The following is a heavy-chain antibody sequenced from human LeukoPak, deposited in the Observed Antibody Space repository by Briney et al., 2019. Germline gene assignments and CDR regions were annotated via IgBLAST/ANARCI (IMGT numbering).Heavy chain of an antibody. CDR2: INPHSGNT. Sequence: ASVKVSCKASGYTFINFDISWVRQATGQGLEWMGRINPHSGNTGYAQKFQGRVTTTLNTSISTVYMELRSLTSEDTAVYFCARRQYSGSDVYSYALDVWGQGTTVTVS. V-gene: IGHV1-8*01. CDR3: ARRQYSGSDVYSYALDV. J-gene: IGHJ6*02. D-gene: IGHD5-12*01. CDR1: GYTFINFD.